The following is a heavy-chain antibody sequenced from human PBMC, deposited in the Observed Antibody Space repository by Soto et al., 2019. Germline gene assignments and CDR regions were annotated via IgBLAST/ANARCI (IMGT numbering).Heavy chain of an antibody. J-gene: IGHJ6*02. D-gene: IGHD3-10*01. CDR3: ARERVTMVRGRKGYYYYGMGV. V-gene: IGHV1-8*01. CDR1: GYTFTSYD. CDR2: MNPNSGNT. Sequence: GASVKVSCKASGYTFTSYDINWVRQATGQGLEWMGWMNPNSGNTGYAQKFQGRVTMTRNTSISTAYMELSSLRSEDTAVYYCARERVTMVRGRKGYYYYGMGVWGQGTTVTVSS.